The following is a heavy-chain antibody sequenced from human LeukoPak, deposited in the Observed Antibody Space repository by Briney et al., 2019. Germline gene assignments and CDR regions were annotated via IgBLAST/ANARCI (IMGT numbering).Heavy chain of an antibody. Sequence: RASVKVSCKASGYTFTSYGISWVRQAPGQGLEWMGWISAYNGNTNYAQKLQGRVTMTTDTSTSTAYMELRSLRSDDTAVYYCARDQPEGGLTKQPLRTDYYYYYGMDVWGQGTTVTVSS. CDR3: ARDQPEGGLTKQPLRTDYYYYYGMDV. V-gene: IGHV1-18*01. CDR1: GYTFTSYG. CDR2: ISAYNGNT. D-gene: IGHD3-16*01. J-gene: IGHJ6*02.